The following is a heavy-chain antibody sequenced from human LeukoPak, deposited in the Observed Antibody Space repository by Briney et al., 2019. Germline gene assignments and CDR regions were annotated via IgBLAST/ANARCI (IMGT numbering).Heavy chain of an antibody. CDR1: GGSFSDYY. J-gene: IGHJ4*02. Sequence: SETLSLTCGVRGGSFSDYYWSWIRQSPGVGLEWIGEINHSGSTNYNPSLKGRVTISVDTPKNQFSLKLSSLTAADTAVYYCARVGTYTSSWYRFKYFDYWGQGILVTVSS. V-gene: IGHV4-34*01. CDR2: INHSGST. D-gene: IGHD6-13*01. CDR3: ARVGTYTSSWYRFKYFDY.